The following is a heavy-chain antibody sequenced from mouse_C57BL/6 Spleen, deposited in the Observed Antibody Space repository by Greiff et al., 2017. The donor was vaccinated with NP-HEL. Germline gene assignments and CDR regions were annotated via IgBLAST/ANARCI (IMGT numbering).Heavy chain of an antibody. V-gene: IGHV6-3*01. CDR1: GFTFSNYW. CDR2: IRLKSDNYAT. D-gene: IGHD3-2*02. Sequence: EVQRVESGGGLVQPGGSMKLSCVASGFTFSNYWMNWVRQSPEKGLEWVAQIRLKSDNYATHYAESVKGRFTISRDDSKSSVYLQMNNLRAEDTGIYYCTSYSSGYVGVAYWGQGTLVTVSA. J-gene: IGHJ3*01. CDR3: TSYSSGYVGVAY.